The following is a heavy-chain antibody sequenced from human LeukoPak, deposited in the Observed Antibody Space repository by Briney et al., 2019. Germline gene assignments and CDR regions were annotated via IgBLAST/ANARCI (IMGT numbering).Heavy chain of an antibody. Sequence: PSETLSLTCTVSGGSISSYYWSWIRQPPGKGLEWIGYIYNSGSTNYNPSLKSRVTISVDTSKNQFSLKLSSVTAADTAVYYCARAAYQLLAVYYFDYWGQGTLVTVSS. D-gene: IGHD2-2*01. J-gene: IGHJ4*02. CDR1: GGSISSYY. V-gene: IGHV4-59*08. CDR3: ARAAYQLLAVYYFDY. CDR2: IYNSGST.